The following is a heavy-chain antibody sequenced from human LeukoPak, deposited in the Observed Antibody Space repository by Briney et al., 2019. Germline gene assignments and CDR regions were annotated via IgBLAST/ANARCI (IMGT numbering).Heavy chain of an antibody. CDR2: ISSSSGTI. Sequence: GGSLRLSCAASGFTFSSYSMNWVRQAPGKGLEWVSYISSSSGTIYYADSVKGRFTISRDNAKNSLYLQMNSLRDEDTAVYYCATYYDILTGYYTGPYWGQGTLVTVSS. J-gene: IGHJ4*02. CDR3: ATYYDILTGYYTGPY. D-gene: IGHD3-9*01. CDR1: GFTFSSYS. V-gene: IGHV3-48*02.